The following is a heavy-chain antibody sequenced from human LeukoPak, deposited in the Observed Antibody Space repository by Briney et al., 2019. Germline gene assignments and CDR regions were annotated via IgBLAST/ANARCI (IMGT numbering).Heavy chain of an antibody. J-gene: IGHJ4*02. Sequence: SVKVSCKASEGTFGAYSLDWVRQAPGQGLEWLGGINPIFNILNYAQKFRGRVTITADESTNTASMDMSSLKYDDTAVYYCAAGRRLGELFFDYWGQGALVTVSS. D-gene: IGHD3-10*01. CDR3: AAGRRLGELFFDY. CDR1: EGTFGAYS. CDR2: INPIFNIL. V-gene: IGHV1-69*13.